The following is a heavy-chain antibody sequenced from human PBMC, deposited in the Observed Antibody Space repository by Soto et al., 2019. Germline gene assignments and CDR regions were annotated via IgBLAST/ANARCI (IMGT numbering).Heavy chain of an antibody. V-gene: IGHV4-31*03. Sequence: QVQLQESGPGLVKPSQTLSLTCTVSGGSISSGGYYWSWIRQHPGKGLEWIGYIYYTGSAYYNPSIKSRLTISVDTSTNQFSLKLSSVTAEDTAVYYCAREAYYYDSSGYFSKYFDSWGQGTLVTVSS. CDR2: IYYTGSA. J-gene: IGHJ4*02. CDR1: GGSISSGGYY. D-gene: IGHD3-22*01. CDR3: AREAYYYDSSGYFSKYFDS.